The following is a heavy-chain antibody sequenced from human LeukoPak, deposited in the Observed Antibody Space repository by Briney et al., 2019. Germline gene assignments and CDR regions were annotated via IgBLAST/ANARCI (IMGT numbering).Heavy chain of an antibody. V-gene: IGHV4-59*01. CDR3: ARDPGVQQGYYYYGMDV. Sequence: PSETLSLTCTVSGGSISSDYWSWIRQPPGKGLEWIGYIYYSGSTNYNPSLKSRVTISVDTSKNQFSLKLSSVTAADTAVYYCARDPGVQQGYYYYGMDVWGQGTTVTVSS. CDR2: IYYSGST. D-gene: IGHD6-13*01. J-gene: IGHJ6*02. CDR1: GGSISSDY.